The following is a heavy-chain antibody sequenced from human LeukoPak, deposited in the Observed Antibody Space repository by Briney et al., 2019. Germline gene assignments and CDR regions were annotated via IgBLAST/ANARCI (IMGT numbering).Heavy chain of an antibody. CDR1: GFTFSRYA. CDR3: AKAEYQLLYRYNWFDP. Sequence: PGGSLRLSCAASGFTFSRYATSWVRQAPGKGLEWVSAISGSGGSTYYADSVKGRFTISRDNSKNTLYLQMNSLRAEDTAVYYCAKAEYQLLYRYNWFDPWGQGTLVTVSS. CDR2: ISGSGGST. D-gene: IGHD2-2*02. J-gene: IGHJ5*02. V-gene: IGHV3-23*01.